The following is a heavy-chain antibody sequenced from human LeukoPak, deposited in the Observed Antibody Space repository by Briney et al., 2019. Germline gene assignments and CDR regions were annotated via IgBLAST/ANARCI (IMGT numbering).Heavy chain of an antibody. CDR3: ARGVLGYMDV. J-gene: IGHJ6*03. CDR2: IYHSGNT. CDR1: GYSISSGYY. Sequence: SETLSLTCTVSGYSISSGYYWGWIRQPPGKGLEWIGNIYHSGNTYYNPSLRSRVTISVDTSKNQFSLRLSSVTAADTAAYYCARGVLGYMDVWGKGTTVTISS. V-gene: IGHV4-38-2*02. D-gene: IGHD3-10*01.